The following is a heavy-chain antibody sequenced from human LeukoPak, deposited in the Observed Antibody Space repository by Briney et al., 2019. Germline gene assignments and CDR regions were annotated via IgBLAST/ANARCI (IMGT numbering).Heavy chain of an antibody. D-gene: IGHD6-19*01. CDR1: GFTFSSYA. V-gene: IGHV3-23*01. Sequence: GGSLRLSCAASGFTFSSYAMSWVRQAPGKGLEWVSAISGSGGSTYYADSVKGRFTISRDNSKNTLYLQMNSLRAEDTAVYYCAKDQGYSSGWRVFGYWGQGTLVTVSS. J-gene: IGHJ4*02. CDR3: AKDQGYSSGWRVFGY. CDR2: ISGSGGST.